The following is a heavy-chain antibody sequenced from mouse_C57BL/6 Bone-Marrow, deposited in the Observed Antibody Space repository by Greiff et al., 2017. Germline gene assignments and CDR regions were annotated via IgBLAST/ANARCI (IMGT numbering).Heavy chain of an antibody. V-gene: IGHV5-6*01. J-gene: IGHJ2*01. CDR3: ARRGGKYFDY. Sequence: EVQLMESGGDLVKPGGSLKLSCAASGFTFSSYGMSWVRQTPDKRLEWVATISSGGSYTYYPDSVKGRFTISRDNAKNTLYLQMSSLKSEDTAMYYCARRGGKYFDYWGQGTTLTVSS. CDR1: GFTFSSYG. D-gene: IGHD2-1*01. CDR2: ISSGGSYT.